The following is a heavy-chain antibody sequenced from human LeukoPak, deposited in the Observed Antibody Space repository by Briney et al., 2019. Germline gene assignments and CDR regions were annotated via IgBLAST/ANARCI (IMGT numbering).Heavy chain of an antibody. CDR1: GGSIRSYY. V-gene: IGHV4-59*01. CDR3: VRDAGEYSAWYYFDY. D-gene: IGHD5-18*01. Sequence: PSETLSLTCTVSGGSIRSYYWTWIRQPPGKGLEWIGYIYYSGSTNYNPSLKSRVTISVDTSKNQFSLKLSSVTAADTAVYYCVRDAGEYSAWYYFDYWGQGTLVTVSS. CDR2: IYYSGST. J-gene: IGHJ4*02.